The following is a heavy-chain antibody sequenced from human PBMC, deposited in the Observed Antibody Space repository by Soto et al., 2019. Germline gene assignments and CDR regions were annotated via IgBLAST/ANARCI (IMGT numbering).Heavy chain of an antibody. CDR1: GFTFRSFA. CDR2: ISDSGDNT. V-gene: IGHV3-23*01. D-gene: IGHD6-19*01. J-gene: IGHJ3*02. CDR3: AKAREQQWLIGYAFDI. Sequence: GESLKISCAAFGFTFRSFAMSWVRQAPGKGLEWVSAISDSGDNTYYADSVRGRFTISRDNSKNTLYLQVNSLGVEDTAVYYCAKAREQQWLIGYAFDIWGQGTMVTVSS.